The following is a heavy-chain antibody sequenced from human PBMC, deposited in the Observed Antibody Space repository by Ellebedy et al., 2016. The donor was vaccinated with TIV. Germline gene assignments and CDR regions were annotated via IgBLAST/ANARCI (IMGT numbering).Heavy chain of an antibody. CDR3: ASGMGRDTRETDL. V-gene: IGHV3-7*01. J-gene: IGHJ2*01. CDR1: EFTFSRYW. CDR2: IKQDGSEK. D-gene: IGHD1-26*01. Sequence: GESLKISCAASEFTFSRYWMTWVRQAPGKGLEWVANIKQDGSEKSYVDSVKGRFTISRDNSKNTLYLQMNSLRAEDTAVYYCASGMGRDTRETDLWGRGTLVTVSS.